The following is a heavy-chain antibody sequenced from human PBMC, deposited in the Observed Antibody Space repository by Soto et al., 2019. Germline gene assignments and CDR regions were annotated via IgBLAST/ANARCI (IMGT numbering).Heavy chain of an antibody. CDR2: VFYSGNT. CDR1: GGSISNYY. Sequence: QVQLQESGPGLVKPSETLSLTCTVSGGSISNYYWSWIRQPPGKGLEWIGYVFYSGNTNYNPSLKSRVAISVDTSKSQFAPNLSSVTAADTAVYYCARHPLTWHFDYWGQGTLVTVSS. D-gene: IGHD3-9*01. V-gene: IGHV4-59*08. CDR3: ARHPLTWHFDY. J-gene: IGHJ4*02.